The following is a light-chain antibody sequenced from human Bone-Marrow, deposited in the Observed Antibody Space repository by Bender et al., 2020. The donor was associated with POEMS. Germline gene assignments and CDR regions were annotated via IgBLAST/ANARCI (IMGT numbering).Light chain of an antibody. Sequence: QSALTQPASVSGSPGQSITISCTGTSSDFGVYNYVSWYQQHPGKAPKLIIFKVSNRPSGVSNHFSGSKSGNTASLTISGLQAEDEADYYCSSYIDIKTRIFGGGTRLSVL. CDR2: KVS. V-gene: IGLV2-14*01. CDR3: SSYIDIKTRI. J-gene: IGLJ2*01. CDR1: SSDFGVYNY.